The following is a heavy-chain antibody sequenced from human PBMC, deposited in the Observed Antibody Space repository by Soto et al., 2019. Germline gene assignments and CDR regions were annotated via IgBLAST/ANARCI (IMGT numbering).Heavy chain of an antibody. CDR1: GGSLSNYY. Sequence: SETLSLTCTVSGGSLSNYYWSWIRQPPGKGLEWIGYIYYSGSTYYNPSLMSRVTISVDTSKNQFSLKLSSVTAADTAVYYCARCASSCSLGFWGQGTLVTVS. CDR2: IYYSGST. CDR3: ARCASSCSLGF. J-gene: IGHJ4*02. V-gene: IGHV4-59*08. D-gene: IGHD2-15*01.